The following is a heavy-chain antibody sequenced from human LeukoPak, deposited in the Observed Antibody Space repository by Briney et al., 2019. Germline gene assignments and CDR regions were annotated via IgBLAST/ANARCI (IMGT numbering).Heavy chain of an antibody. CDR3: AKEEWSYSGSIHFDY. Sequence: PGGSLRLSCAASGFTFSSSAMSWVRQAPGKGLEWVSTISGSGDRTYYADSVKGRFTISRDNSKNTLYLQMNSLRAEDTAVYYCAKEEWSYSGSIHFDYWGQGTLVTVSS. D-gene: IGHD1-26*01. CDR2: ISGSGDRT. V-gene: IGHV3-23*01. CDR1: GFTFSSSA. J-gene: IGHJ4*02.